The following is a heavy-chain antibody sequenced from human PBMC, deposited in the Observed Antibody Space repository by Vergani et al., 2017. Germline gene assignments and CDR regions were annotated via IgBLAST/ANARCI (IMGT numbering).Heavy chain of an antibody. Sequence: QLQLQESGPGLVKPSETLSLTCTVSGVSIGSNSYYWGWIRQPPGKGLEWIGTIYYTGTTYYNEAHKSRLTISVDTSKNQFSLNLTSVTAADTAVYYCARLGRYYYDSSGYYRGPFDPWGQGTLVTVSS. CDR2: IYYTGTT. CDR3: ARLGRYYYDSSGYYRGPFDP. V-gene: IGHV4-39*01. J-gene: IGHJ5*02. D-gene: IGHD3-22*01. CDR1: GVSIGSNSYY.